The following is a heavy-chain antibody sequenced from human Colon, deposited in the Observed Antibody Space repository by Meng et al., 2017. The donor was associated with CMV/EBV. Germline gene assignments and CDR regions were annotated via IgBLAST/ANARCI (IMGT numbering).Heavy chain of an antibody. CDR3: GRSVAGSAGDYFYYYGLEV. Sequence: WVRQAPGKGLEWVGSIYYSGSSFYNPSLRSRVAMSVDTSKNQFSLKMYSVTAADMAVYYCGRSVAGSAGDYFYYYGLEVWGQGTAVTVSS. V-gene: IGHV4-39*07. D-gene: IGHD3-10*01. J-gene: IGHJ6*02. CDR2: IYYSGSS.